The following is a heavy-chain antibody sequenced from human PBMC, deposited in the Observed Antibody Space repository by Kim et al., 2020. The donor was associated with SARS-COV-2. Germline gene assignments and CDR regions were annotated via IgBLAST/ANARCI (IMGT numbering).Heavy chain of an antibody. D-gene: IGHD6-6*01. CDR3: ARNGPLQEYSSSSLGSAYYYYYGMDV. Sequence: ASVKVSCKASGYTFTGYYMHWVRQAPGQGLEWMGWINPNSGGTNYAQKFQGRVTMTRDTSISTAYMELSRLRSDDTAVYYCARNGPLQEYSSSSLGSAYYYYYGMDVWGQGTTVTVSS. CDR2: INPNSGGT. J-gene: IGHJ6*02. V-gene: IGHV1-2*02. CDR1: GYTFTGYY.